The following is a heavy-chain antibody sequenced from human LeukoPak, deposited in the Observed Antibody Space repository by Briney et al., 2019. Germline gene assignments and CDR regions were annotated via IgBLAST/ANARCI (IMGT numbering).Heavy chain of an antibody. V-gene: IGHV6-1*01. CDR1: GDSVSSKSAA. Sequence: SQTLSLTCAISGDSVSSKSAAWNWIRQSPSRGLEWLGRTYYRSKWFNDYAVSVKSRITFNPDTSKNQFSLQLNSVTPEDTAVYYCARDRIAVTGSCWDAFDVWGQGTMVTVSS. J-gene: IGHJ3*01. CDR3: ARDRIAVTGSCWDAFDV. CDR2: TYYRSKWFN. D-gene: IGHD6-19*01.